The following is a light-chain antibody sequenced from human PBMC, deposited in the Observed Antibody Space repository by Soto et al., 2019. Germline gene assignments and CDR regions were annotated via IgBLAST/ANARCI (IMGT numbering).Light chain of an antibody. J-gene: IGKJ1*01. Sequence: IVLTQSPGTLSLSRGEIATLSCRSSQTGSNSYLAWYQQKSGQAPRLLIYGVSTRATGTPDRFSGSGSGTEFTLTIRRLEPEDFAVYFCQHYVYPQWTFGPGTKVDIK. CDR2: GVS. V-gene: IGKV3-20*01. CDR3: QHYVYPQWT. CDR1: QTGSNSY.